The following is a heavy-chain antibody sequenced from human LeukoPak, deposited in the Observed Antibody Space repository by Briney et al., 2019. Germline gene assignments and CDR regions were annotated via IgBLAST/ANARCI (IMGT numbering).Heavy chain of an antibody. J-gene: IGHJ4*02. Sequence: ATVKHTCKASGNTFTGYYMHWLRQATGQALEWIRWINPNSGGTNYAQKFQGRVTMTRDTSISTAYMELSRLRSDDTAVYYCARDGAPYYYDSSGYYSSGVDYWGQGTLVTVSS. CDR2: INPNSGGT. CDR3: ARDGAPYYYDSSGYYSSGVDY. D-gene: IGHD3-22*01. V-gene: IGHV1-2*02. CDR1: GNTFTGYY.